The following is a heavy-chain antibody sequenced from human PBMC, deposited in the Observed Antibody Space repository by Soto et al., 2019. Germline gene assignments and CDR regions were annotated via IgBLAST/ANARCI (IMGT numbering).Heavy chain of an antibody. J-gene: IGHJ6*03. CDR1: GFTVSSNY. V-gene: IGHV3-66*01. CDR2: IYSGGST. CDR3: ARGSRYGSGSSPYYYYYMDV. Sequence: GGSLRLSCAASGFTVSSNYMSWVRQAPGKGLEWVSVIYSGGSTYYADSVKGRFTISRDNSKNTLYLQMNSLRAEDTAVYYCARGSRYGSGSSPYYYYYMDVWGKGTTVTVSS. D-gene: IGHD3-10*01.